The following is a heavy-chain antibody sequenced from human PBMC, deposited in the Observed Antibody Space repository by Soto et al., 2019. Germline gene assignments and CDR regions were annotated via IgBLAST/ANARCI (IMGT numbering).Heavy chain of an antibody. CDR1: GGTFDNYA. Sequence: QVQLVQSGAEVKKPGSSVKVSCKASGGTFDNYAISWVRQAPGQGLEWMGGIIPAFGTTNFVEKFQGRVTLTADDSTTTAYMELSSLRSADPAIYYCAVALGIETILHYGLDVWGQGTRVTVSS. CDR3: AVALGIETILHYGLDV. CDR2: IIPAFGTT. D-gene: IGHD7-27*01. J-gene: IGHJ6*02. V-gene: IGHV1-69*01.